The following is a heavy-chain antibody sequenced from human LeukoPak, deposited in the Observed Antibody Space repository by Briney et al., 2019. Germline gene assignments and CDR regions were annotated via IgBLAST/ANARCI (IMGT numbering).Heavy chain of an antibody. J-gene: IGHJ4*02. V-gene: IGHV3-30*18. CDR1: GFTFSTYG. Sequence: GGSLRLSCAASGFTFSTYGMSWVRQAPGKGLEWVAVISYDGSNKYYADSVKGRFTISRDNSKNTLYLQMNSLRAEDTAVYFCAKDYSASQLVPLYYFNCWGQGSLVTVSS. D-gene: IGHD6-6*01. CDR2: ISYDGSNK. CDR3: AKDYSASQLVPLYYFNC.